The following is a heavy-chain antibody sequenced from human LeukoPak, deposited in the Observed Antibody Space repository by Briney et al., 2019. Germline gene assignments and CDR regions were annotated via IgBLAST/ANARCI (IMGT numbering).Heavy chain of an antibody. CDR1: GGSISSYY. J-gene: IGHJ5*02. CDR2: IYYSGST. D-gene: IGHD2-15*01. CDR3: ARGVVGPLNWFDP. Sequence: SETPSLTCTVSGGSISSYYWSWIRQPPGKGLEWIEYIYYSGSTNYNPSLKSGVTISVDTSKNQFSLKLSSVTAADTAVYYCARGVVGPLNWFDPWGQGTLVTVSS. V-gene: IGHV4-59*01.